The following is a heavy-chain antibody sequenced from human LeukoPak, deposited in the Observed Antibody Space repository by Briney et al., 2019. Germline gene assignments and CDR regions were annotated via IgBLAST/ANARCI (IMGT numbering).Heavy chain of an antibody. CDR2: INHSGST. J-gene: IGHJ1*01. D-gene: IGHD3-10*01. CDR1: GGSFSGYY. CDR3: AANSADHNTLGSSYKV. V-gene: IGHV4-34*01. Sequence: SETLSLTCAVYGGSFSGYYWSWIRQPPGKGLEWIGEINHSGSTYYNPSLKSRVTISVDTSKNQFSLKLTSVTAADTAVYYCAANSADHNTLGSSYKVWGQGTLVTVSS.